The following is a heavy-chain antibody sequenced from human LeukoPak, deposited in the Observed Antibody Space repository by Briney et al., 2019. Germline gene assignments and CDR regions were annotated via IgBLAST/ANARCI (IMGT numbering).Heavy chain of an antibody. CDR3: ARDSHKFDSSGYYPDAFDI. CDR1: GLTFSSFE. V-gene: IGHV3-48*03. CDR2: ISSSGSSI. J-gene: IGHJ3*02. Sequence: GGALRLSCAAPGLTFSSFEMNWGRQAPGKGLEWVSYISSSGSSIYYADSVKGRFTISRDNAKKSLYLQMHSLRAEDTAVYYCARDSHKFDSSGYYPDAFDIWGQGTMVTVSS. D-gene: IGHD3-22*01.